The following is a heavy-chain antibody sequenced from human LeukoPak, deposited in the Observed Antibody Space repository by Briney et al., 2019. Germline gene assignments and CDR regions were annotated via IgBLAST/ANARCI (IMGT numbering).Heavy chain of an antibody. J-gene: IGHJ4*02. CDR2: IYGAGDVI. V-gene: IGHV3-23*01. D-gene: IGHD6-19*01. CDR3: VRKTAHSSGWYLF. Sequence: GGSLRLSCAPSADSGFTFSNYAMNWFRQAPGLGLEWVSSIYGAGDVIYYADSVKGRFPISRDNSKNMLYLHMTSLRAEDTAVYYCVRKTAHSSGWYLFWGQGTLVTVSS. CDR1: ADSGFTFSNYA.